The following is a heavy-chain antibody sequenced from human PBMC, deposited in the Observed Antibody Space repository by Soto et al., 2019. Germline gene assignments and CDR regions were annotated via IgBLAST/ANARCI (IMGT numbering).Heavy chain of an antibody. CDR3: ARGPVVTPFVDY. J-gene: IGHJ4*02. V-gene: IGHV4-61*01. Sequence: SETLSLTCTVSGGSVTSGNYYWSWIRQPPGKGLEWIGHIYYSGSTNYNPSLKSRVTISVDTSKNQFSLKLTSVTAADTATYYCARGPVVTPFVDYWGQGTLVTVSS. CDR2: IYYSGST. D-gene: IGHD2-21*02. CDR1: GGSVTSGNYY.